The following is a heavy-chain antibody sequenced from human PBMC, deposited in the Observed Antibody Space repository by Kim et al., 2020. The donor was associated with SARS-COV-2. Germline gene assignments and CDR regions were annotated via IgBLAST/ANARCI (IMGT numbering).Heavy chain of an antibody. V-gene: IGHV3-30*04. CDR3: ARDQPLTLETYYYDRTGAFDI. CDR1: GFTFSSYA. Sequence: GGSLRLSCAASGFTFSSYAMHWVRQAPGKGLEWVAVISYDGSNKYYADSVKGRFTISRDNSKNTLYLQMNSLRAEDTAVYYCARDQPLTLETYYYDRTGAFDIWGQGTMVTVSS. J-gene: IGHJ3*02. CDR2: ISYDGSNK. D-gene: IGHD3-22*01.